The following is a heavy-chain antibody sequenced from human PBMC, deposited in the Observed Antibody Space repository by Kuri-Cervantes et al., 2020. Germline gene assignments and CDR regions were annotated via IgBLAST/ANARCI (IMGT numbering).Heavy chain of an antibody. J-gene: IGHJ6*02. Sequence: LSLTCAASGFTFSGSAMHWVRQASGKGLEWVGRIRSKANSYATAYAASVKGRFTISRDDSKNTAYLQMNSLKTEDTAVYYCTRRGPQQQLVRNYYYGMDVWGQGTTVTVSS. CDR2: IRSKANSYAT. V-gene: IGHV3-73*01. CDR1: GFTFSGSA. CDR3: TRRGPQQQLVRNYYYGMDV. D-gene: IGHD6-13*01.